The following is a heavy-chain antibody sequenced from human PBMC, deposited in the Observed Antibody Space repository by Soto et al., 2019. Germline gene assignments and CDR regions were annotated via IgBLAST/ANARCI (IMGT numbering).Heavy chain of an antibody. CDR3: ARGLSYRYAFDI. J-gene: IGHJ3*02. V-gene: IGHV4-34*01. D-gene: IGHD3-16*02. Sequence: PSETLSLTCAVYGGSFSGYYWSWIRQPPGKGLEWIGEINHSGSTNYNPSLKSRVTISVDTSKNRFSLKLSSVTAADTAVYYCARGLSYRYAFDIWGQGTMVTVSS. CDR2: INHSGST. CDR1: GGSFSGYY.